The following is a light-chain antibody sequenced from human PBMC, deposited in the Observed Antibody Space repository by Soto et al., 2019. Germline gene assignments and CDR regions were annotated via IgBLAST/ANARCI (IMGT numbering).Light chain of an antibody. CDR3: TAFTNTLNVV. V-gene: IGLV2-14*03. J-gene: IGLJ2*01. Sequence: QSALTQPASVSGSPGQSLTISCTGTSNDVGGYNYVSWLQQHPGEALKLIIHHVSIRPSGVSDRFSGSKSGNTASLTISGLQAEDEADYYCTAFTNTLNVVFRGGTKLTVL. CDR1: SNDVGGYNY. CDR2: HVS.